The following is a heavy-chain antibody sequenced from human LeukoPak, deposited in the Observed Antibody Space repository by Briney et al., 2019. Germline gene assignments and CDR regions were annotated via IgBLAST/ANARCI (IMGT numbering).Heavy chain of an antibody. V-gene: IGHV4-30-4*08. D-gene: IGHD4-23*01. CDR2: IHYSGST. J-gene: IGHJ4*02. CDR3: ARVRGYGGAWTNLDN. CDR1: GDSISSGEFY. Sequence: PSETLSLTCTVSGDSISSGEFYWGWIRQPPGKGLEWIGYIHYSGSTSYNLSLKCRVTILVDTSKNQFSLKLSFLSAADTAVYYSARVRGYGGAWTNLDNWGQGTLVTVSS.